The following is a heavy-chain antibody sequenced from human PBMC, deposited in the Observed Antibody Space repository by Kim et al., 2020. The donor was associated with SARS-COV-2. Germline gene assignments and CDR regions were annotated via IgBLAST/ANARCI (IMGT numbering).Heavy chain of an antibody. CDR3: ARALGGGLDYFDY. D-gene: IGHD3-3*01. Sequence: GSLRLSCAASGFTFSSYSMNWVRQAPGKGLEWVSSVSSGSSYIYYAHSFKGRFAISRDNAKKSLYLQMNSLRAEDTAVYYCARALGGGLDYFDYWGQGTLVTVSS. CDR2: VSSGSSYI. J-gene: IGHJ4*02. V-gene: IGHV3-21*01. CDR1: GFTFSSYS.